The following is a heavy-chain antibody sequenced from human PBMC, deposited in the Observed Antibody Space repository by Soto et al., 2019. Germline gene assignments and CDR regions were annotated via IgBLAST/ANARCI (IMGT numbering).Heavy chain of an antibody. D-gene: IGHD1-26*01. CDR3: SGAESPDTAYFSLY. Sequence: SVKVSCKASGGTFYTYTFSWVRQAPGQGLEWMGGITPIYPTTNYAEKFQGRLTVTADGSTNTAYLQMNSLNIEDSAVYYCSGAESPDTAYFSLYWGQGTPVTVSS. V-gene: IGHV1-69*13. CDR2: ITPIYPTT. CDR1: GGTFYTYT. J-gene: IGHJ4*02.